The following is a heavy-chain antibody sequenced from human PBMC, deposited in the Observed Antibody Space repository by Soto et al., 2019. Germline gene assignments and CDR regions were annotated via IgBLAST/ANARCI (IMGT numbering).Heavy chain of an antibody. V-gene: IGHV1-8*01. CDR1: GYTFTRYD. J-gene: IGHJ4*02. Sequence: QVQLVQSGAEVKKPGASVKVSCKASGYTFTRYDINWVRQATGQGLEWMGWMNPNSGNTAYAQSFQGRVSMSRSSSLSTAYMELSSLRSEATALYYRARERTLPNNFDYWGQGTLVTVSS. D-gene: IGHD1-1*01. CDR3: ARERTLPNNFDY. CDR2: MNPNSGNT.